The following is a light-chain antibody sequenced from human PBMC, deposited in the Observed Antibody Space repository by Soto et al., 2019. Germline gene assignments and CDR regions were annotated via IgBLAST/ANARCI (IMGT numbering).Light chain of an antibody. Sequence: QSVLTQPASVSGSPGQSITISCTGTSSDVGGYNYVSWYQQHPGKAPKLMIYEVSNRPSGVSYRFSGSKSGNTASLTISGLQAEDEATYYCSSYTSGSTLVVFGGGTKVTVL. J-gene: IGLJ2*01. CDR2: EVS. CDR1: SSDVGGYNY. V-gene: IGLV2-14*01. CDR3: SSYTSGSTLVV.